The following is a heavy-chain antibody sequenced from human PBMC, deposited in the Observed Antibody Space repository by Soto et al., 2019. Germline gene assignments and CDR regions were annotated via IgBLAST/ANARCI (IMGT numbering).Heavy chain of an antibody. V-gene: IGHV3-72*01. J-gene: IGHJ4*02. CDR2: SRNKAKSYST. CDR1: GVTFSDHY. CDR3: SILEGA. Sequence: EVPLVESGGGLVQPGGSLTLSCAVSGVTFSDHYMEWVRQAPGKGLEWVARSRNKAKSYSTDFAASVKGRFTISRDESKNSLYLQMNSLKTGDTAVYYCSILEGAWGQGTLVSVSS. D-gene: IGHD1-26*01.